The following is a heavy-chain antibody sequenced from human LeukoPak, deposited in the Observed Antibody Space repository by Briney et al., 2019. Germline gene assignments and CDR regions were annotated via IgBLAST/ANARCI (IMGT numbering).Heavy chain of an antibody. V-gene: IGHV1-18*01. CDR3: ARDRSGSYFSIWFDP. CDR1: GYTFTSYG. CDR2: ISAYNGNT. J-gene: IGHJ5*02. Sequence: ASVKVSCKASGYTFTSYGISWVRQAPGQGLEWMGWISAYNGNTNYAQKLQGRVTMTTDTSTSTAYMELRSLRSDDTAVYYCARDRSGSYFSIWFDPWGRGTLVTVSS. D-gene: IGHD1-26*01.